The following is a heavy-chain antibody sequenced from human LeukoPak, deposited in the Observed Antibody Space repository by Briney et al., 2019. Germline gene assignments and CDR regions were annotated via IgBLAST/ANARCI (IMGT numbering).Heavy chain of an antibody. Sequence: SETLSLTCTVSGGSISGHYWTWVRQPPGEGLEWIGQIHYSGKADYNPSLRSRITISVDTSKNQMSLKVTSVTAADTAVYYCARHGTSTVPSLWGQGTLVTVSS. CDR2: IHYSGKA. CDR3: ARHGTSTVPSL. J-gene: IGHJ4*02. CDR1: GGSISGHY. V-gene: IGHV4-59*08. D-gene: IGHD4-17*01.